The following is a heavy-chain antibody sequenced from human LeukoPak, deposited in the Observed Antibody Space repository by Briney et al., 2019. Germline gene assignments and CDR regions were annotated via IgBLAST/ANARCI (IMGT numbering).Heavy chain of an antibody. CDR2: IYYSGST. J-gene: IGHJ4*02. CDR1: GGSISSYY. D-gene: IGHD4-17*01. CDR3: AGTTVTNPYYFDY. V-gene: IGHV4-59*08. Sequence: KASETLSLTCTVAGGSISSYYWSWIRQPPGKGLEWIGYIYYSGSTNYNLSLKSRVTISVDTSKNQFSLKLSSVTAADTAVYYCAGTTVTNPYYFDYWGQGTLVTVSS.